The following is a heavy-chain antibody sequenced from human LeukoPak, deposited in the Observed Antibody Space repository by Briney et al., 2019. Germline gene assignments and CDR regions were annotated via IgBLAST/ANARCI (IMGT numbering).Heavy chain of an antibody. Sequence: SSVKVSCKTSGGTFNNSAISWVRQAPGQGLEWLGGIMPLFGTAGYAQKFQGRVTITKDESTRTVYLELTSLTSDGTAVYYCARDVHGDYGSGWFDPWGQGTLVSVSS. CDR3: ARDVHGDYGSGWFDP. D-gene: IGHD4-17*01. CDR1: GGTFNNSA. J-gene: IGHJ5*02. V-gene: IGHV1-69*05. CDR2: IMPLFGTA.